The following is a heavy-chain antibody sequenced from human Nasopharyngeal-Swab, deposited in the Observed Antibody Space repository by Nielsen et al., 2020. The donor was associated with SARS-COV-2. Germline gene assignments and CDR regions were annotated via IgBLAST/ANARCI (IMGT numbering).Heavy chain of an antibody. CDR1: GFTFSSYG. CDR2: IWYDGSNK. Sequence: GESLKISCAASGFTFSSYGMHWVRQAPGKGLEWVAVIWYDGSNKYYADSVKGRFTISRDNSKNTLYLQMNSLRAEDTAVYYCARDYRFGEPYFDYWGQGTLVTVSS. V-gene: IGHV3-33*01. CDR3: ARDYRFGEPYFDY. D-gene: IGHD3-10*01. J-gene: IGHJ4*02.